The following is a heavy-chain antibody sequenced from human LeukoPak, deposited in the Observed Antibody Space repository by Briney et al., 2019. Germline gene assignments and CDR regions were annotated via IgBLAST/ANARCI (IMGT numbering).Heavy chain of an antibody. Sequence: GGSLRLSCSASGFTFSTYGMHWVRQAPGKGLEWVAFIRYDGSDKYYADSVKGRFTISRDNSKNTLYLQMNSLRAEDTAVYYCARDSPYYYDSSGYGAFDVWGQGTMVTVSS. V-gene: IGHV3-30*02. CDR1: GFTFSTYG. CDR3: ARDSPYYYDSSGYGAFDV. CDR2: IRYDGSDK. D-gene: IGHD3-22*01. J-gene: IGHJ3*01.